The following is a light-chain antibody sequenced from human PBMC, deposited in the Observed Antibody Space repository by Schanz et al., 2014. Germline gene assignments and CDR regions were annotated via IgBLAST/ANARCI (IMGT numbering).Light chain of an antibody. CDR2: GAS. Sequence: EVVLTQSPATLSVPPGEGARLSCRASQSVTTKIAWYQQKPGQAPRLLIYGASRRATGIPDRISGSGSGTDFILTISRLEPEDFAVYYCQQYGSSPYTFGQGTKLEIK. CDR3: QQYGSSPYT. CDR1: QSVTTK. V-gene: IGKV3-20*01. J-gene: IGKJ2*01.